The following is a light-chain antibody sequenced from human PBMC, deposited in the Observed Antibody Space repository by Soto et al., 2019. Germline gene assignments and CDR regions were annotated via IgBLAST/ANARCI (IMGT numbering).Light chain of an antibody. CDR1: QTISTY. V-gene: IGKV1-39*01. CDR2: AAS. J-gene: IGKJ4*01. Sequence: DIQMTQSPSSLSASVGDRVTITCLASQTISTYLNWYQQKPGKAPKLVIYAASSLQSGVPSRFSGSGSGTDFTLTISSLQPEDFATYYCQQSYSTPLTFGGGTKVEIK. CDR3: QQSYSTPLT.